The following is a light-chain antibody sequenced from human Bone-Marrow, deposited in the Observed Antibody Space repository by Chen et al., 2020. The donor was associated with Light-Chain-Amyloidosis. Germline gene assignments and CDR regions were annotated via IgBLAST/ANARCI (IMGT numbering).Light chain of an antibody. CDR2: RDT. J-gene: IGLJ2*01. CDR3: QSADSSGTYEVI. V-gene: IGLV3-25*03. Sequence: SYELTQPPSVSVSPGQTASITCSGDDLPTKYAYWYQQKPGQAPVLVIHRDTERPSGISDRFSSSSSGTTATLTISGVQAEDEADYHCQSADSSGTYEVIFGGGTKLTVL. CDR1: DLPTKY.